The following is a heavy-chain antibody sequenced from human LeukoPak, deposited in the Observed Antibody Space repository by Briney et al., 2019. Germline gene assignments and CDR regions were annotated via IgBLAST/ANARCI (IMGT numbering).Heavy chain of an antibody. CDR1: GGTFSSYA. D-gene: IGHD6-19*01. V-gene: IGHV1-69*13. CDR2: IIPIFGTA. Sequence: SVTVSCKAYGGTFSSYAISWVRQAPGQGLEWMGGIIPIFGTANYAQKFQGRVTITADESTSTAYMELSSLRSEDTAVYYCARTYSSGWYRLEYFQHWGQGTLVTVSS. J-gene: IGHJ1*01. CDR3: ARTYSSGWYRLEYFQH.